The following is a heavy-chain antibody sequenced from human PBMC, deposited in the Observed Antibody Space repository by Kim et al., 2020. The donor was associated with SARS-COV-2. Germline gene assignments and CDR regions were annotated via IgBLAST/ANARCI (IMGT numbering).Heavy chain of an antibody. D-gene: IGHD2-15*01. V-gene: IGHV3-13*04. CDR2: IGTAGDT. Sequence: GGSLRLSCAASGFTFSTYDMHWVRQVTGEGLEWVAAIGTAGDTYYPGSVKGRFIISRENAKNSLYLQMNSLRAGDTAMYYCTRVCGGGCHSRTPGAFDIWGQVTLVTVSS. CDR1: GFTFSTYD. CDR3: TRVCGGGCHSRTPGAFDI. J-gene: IGHJ3*02.